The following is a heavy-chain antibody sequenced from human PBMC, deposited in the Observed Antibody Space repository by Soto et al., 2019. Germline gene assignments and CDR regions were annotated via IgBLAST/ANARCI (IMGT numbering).Heavy chain of an antibody. J-gene: IGHJ3*02. CDR1: GFTFNSYS. D-gene: IGHD3-22*01. CDR2: ISSSSSTI. V-gene: IGHV3-48*01. Sequence: PGGSLRLSCAASGFTFNSYSMNWVRQAPGKGLEWVSSISSSSSTIYYADSVKGRFTISRDNAKNSLYLQMNSLRAEDTAVYYCARGDYYDSSGSGAFDIWGQGTMVTVSS. CDR3: ARGDYYDSSGSGAFDI.